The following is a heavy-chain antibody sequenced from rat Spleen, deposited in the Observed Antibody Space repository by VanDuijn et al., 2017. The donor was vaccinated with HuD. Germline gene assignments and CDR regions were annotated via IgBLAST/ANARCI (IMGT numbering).Heavy chain of an antibody. J-gene: IGHJ4*01. D-gene: IGHD5-1*01. CDR3: TRAPGKGYVMDA. CDR2: MWRSGST. V-gene: IGHV2S63*01. CDR1: GFSFTDNS. Sequence: EVQLKESGPGLVQPSQTLSLTCTVSGFSFTDNSVHWVRQPPGKGLEWMGVMWRSGSTEYNSGLKSRLSISRDTSKSQVFLKMNSLQTEDTAIYYCTRAPGKGYVMDAWGQGTAVTVSS.